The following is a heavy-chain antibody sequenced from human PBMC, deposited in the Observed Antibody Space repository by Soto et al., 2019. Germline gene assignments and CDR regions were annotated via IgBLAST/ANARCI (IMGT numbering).Heavy chain of an antibody. J-gene: IGHJ4*02. V-gene: IGHV3-53*01. D-gene: IGHD6-13*01. CDR2: IYTGGST. CDR3: AKCMGSSWIGVIDN. CDR1: GFTVSTNY. Sequence: GGSLRLSCAASGFTVSTNYMSWVRQSPGKGLEWVSVIYTGGSTYYADSVKGRFTISRDNSKNRLFLQMNSLRAEDTAVYYCAKCMGSSWIGVIDNWGQGTLVTVSS.